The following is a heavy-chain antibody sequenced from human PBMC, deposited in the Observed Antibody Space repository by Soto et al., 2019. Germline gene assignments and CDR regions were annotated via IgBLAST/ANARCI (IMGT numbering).Heavy chain of an antibody. J-gene: IGHJ6*02. D-gene: IGHD3-10*01. CDR2: ISYDGSNK. CDR3: ARVGEVSSPHYYYYGMDV. Sequence: QVQLVESGGGVVQPGRSLRLSCAASGFTFSSYAMHWVRQAPGKGLEWVAVISYDGSNKYYADSVKGRFTISRDNSKNTLYLQMNSLRAEDTAVYYCARVGEVSSPHYYYYGMDVWGQGTTVTVSS. V-gene: IGHV3-30-3*01. CDR1: GFTFSSYA.